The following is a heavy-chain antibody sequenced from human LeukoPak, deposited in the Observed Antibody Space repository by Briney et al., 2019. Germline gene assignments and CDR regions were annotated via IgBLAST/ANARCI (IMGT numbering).Heavy chain of an antibody. J-gene: IGHJ6*03. CDR3: ANTQRDIVVVPAAIGLYYYYYMDV. Sequence: ASVKVSCKASGYTFTSYGISWVRQAPGQGLEWMGWISAYNGNTNYAQKLQGRVTMTTDTSTSTAYMELRSLRSDDTAVYYCANTQRDIVVVPAAIGLYYYYYMDVWGKGTTVTVSS. D-gene: IGHD2-2*02. V-gene: IGHV1-18*01. CDR2: ISAYNGNT. CDR1: GYTFTSYG.